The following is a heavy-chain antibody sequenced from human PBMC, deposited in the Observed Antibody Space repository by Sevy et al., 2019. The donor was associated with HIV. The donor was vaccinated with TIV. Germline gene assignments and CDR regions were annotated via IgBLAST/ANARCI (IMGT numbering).Heavy chain of an antibody. D-gene: IGHD2-2*01. J-gene: IGHJ4*02. Sequence: GGSLRLSCAASGFTFSSYGMHWVRQAPGKGPEWVAVIWYDGSNKYYADSVKGRFTISRDNSKNTLYLQMYSLRAEDTAVYYCATLGYCSSTSCFNDYWGQGTLVTVSS. CDR2: IWYDGSNK. CDR3: ATLGYCSSTSCFNDY. CDR1: GFTFSSYG. V-gene: IGHV3-33*01.